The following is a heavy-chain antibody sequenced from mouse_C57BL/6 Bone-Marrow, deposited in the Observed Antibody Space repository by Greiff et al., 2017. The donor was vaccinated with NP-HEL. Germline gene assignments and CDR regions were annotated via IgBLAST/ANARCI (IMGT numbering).Heavy chain of an antibody. Sequence: EVQLVESGGGLVKPGGSLKLSCAASGFTFSDYGMHWVRQAPEKGLEWVAYISSGSSTIYYADTVKGRFTISRDNAKNTLFLQMTSLRSEDTAMYYCARPYGSSYGAYWGQGTLVTVSA. D-gene: IGHD1-1*01. CDR3: ARPYGSSYGAY. CDR1: GFTFSDYG. J-gene: IGHJ3*01. CDR2: ISSGSSTI. V-gene: IGHV5-17*01.